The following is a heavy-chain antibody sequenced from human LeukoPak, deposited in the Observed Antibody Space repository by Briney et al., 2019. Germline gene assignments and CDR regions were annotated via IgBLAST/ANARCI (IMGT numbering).Heavy chain of an antibody. D-gene: IGHD7-27*01. Sequence: SETLSPTCTVSGASFTDYYWSWIRQSPGKGLEWISYIHHSGNSDYNPSLRSRVTTSLDPYKNQFSLNLISVTAADTAVYYCPRGHWGLQSWSQGTLVTVSS. CDR2: IHHSGNS. J-gene: IGHJ5*02. CDR3: PRGHWGLQS. CDR1: GASFTDYY. V-gene: IGHV4-59*12.